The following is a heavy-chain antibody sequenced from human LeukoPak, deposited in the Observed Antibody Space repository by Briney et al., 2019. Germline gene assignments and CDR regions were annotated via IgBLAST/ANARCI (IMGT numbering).Heavy chain of an antibody. J-gene: IGHJ1*01. CDR2: MSYDGNEK. V-gene: IGHV3-30*04. CDR1: GFSFSSYA. Sequence: GGSLRLSCAAFGFSFSSYAMHWVRQAPGKGLEGVAFMSYDGNEKHYADSVKGRFTISRDNSKNTLYLQMNSLRAEDTAVYFCASEFREDHSGSQYFQHRGQGTLVSVSS. D-gene: IGHD5-12*01. CDR3: ASEFREDHSGSQYFQH.